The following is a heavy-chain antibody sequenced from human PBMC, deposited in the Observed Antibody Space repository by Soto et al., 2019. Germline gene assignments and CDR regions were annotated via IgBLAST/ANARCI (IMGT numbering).Heavy chain of an antibody. J-gene: IGHJ6*02. D-gene: IGHD1-7*01. CDR2: IYYSGST. CDR1: GGSISSYY. V-gene: IGHV4-59*01. Sequence: PSDTLSLTCTVSGGSISSYYWSWIRQPPGKGLEWIGYIYYSGSTNYNPSLKSRVTISVDTSKNQFSLKLSSVTAADTAVYYCARDWRNYGTGHGYYYGMDVWGQGTTVTVSS. CDR3: ARDWRNYGTGHGYYYGMDV.